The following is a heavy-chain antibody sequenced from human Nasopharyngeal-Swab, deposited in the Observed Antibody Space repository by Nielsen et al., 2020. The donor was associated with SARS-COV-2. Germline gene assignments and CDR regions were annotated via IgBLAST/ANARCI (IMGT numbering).Heavy chain of an antibody. CDR2: ISWNSGSI. V-gene: IGHV3-9*01. CDR3: ATGSGYYRGGYFQH. D-gene: IGHD3-3*01. J-gene: IGHJ1*01. Sequence: SLKISCAASGFTFDDYAMHWVRQAPGKGLEWVSGISWNSGSIGYADSVKGRFTISRANAKNSLYLQMNSLRAEDTALYYCATGSGYYRGGYFQHWGQGTLVTVSS. CDR1: GFTFDDYA.